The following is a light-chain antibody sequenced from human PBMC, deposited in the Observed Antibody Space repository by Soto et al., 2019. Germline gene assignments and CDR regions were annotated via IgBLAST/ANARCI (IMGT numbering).Light chain of an antibody. CDR2: DAS. J-gene: IGKJ4*01. CDR3: QQRSNWPLT. V-gene: IGKV3-11*01. Sequence: EIVLTQSPATLSLSPGERATLSCRASQSVSSCLAWYQQKPGQAPRLLFYDASNRATGIPARFSGSGSGTDFTLTISSLEPEDFAVYYCQQRSNWPLTFGGGTKVEIK. CDR1: QSVSSC.